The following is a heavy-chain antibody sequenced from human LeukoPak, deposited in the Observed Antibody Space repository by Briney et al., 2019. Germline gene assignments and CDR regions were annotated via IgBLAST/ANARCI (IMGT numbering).Heavy chain of an antibody. V-gene: IGHV3-53*01. J-gene: IGHJ4*02. CDR3: ARKDHSSSWYYFDY. CDR2: IYSGGST. CDR1: GFTVSSNY. D-gene: IGHD6-13*01. Sequence: GGSLRLSCAASGFTVSSNYMSWVRQAPGKGLEWVSVIYSGGSTYYADSVKGRFTISRDNSKNTLYLQMNSLRAEDTAVYYCARKDHSSSWYYFDYGGQGTLVTVSS.